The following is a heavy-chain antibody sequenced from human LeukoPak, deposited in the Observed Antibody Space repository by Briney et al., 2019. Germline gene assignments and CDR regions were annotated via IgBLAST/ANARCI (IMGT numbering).Heavy chain of an antibody. CDR3: ARTGERLFGY. Sequence: TSETLSLTCTVSGGSTSNYYGSWIRQPPGKGREWIGYIYYLGSTSYKPSLKSGVTISIDTPNTQFSLSLNSVTAVNTHVYYCARTGERLFGYWGEGTLVTVSS. CDR2: IYYLGST. CDR1: GGSTSNYY. D-gene: IGHD7-27*01. V-gene: IGHV4-59*12. J-gene: IGHJ4*02.